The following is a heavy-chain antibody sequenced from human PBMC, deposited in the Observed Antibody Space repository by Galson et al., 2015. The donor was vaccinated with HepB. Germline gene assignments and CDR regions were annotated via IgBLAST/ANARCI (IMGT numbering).Heavy chain of an antibody. V-gene: IGHV1-69*13. CDR3: ARVYVWGSYRYGPFDY. J-gene: IGHJ4*02. D-gene: IGHD3-16*02. Sequence: SVKVSCKASGGTFSSYAISWVRQAPGQGLEWMGGIIPIFGTANYAQKFQGRVTITADESTSTAYMELSSLRSEDTAVYYCARVYVWGSYRYGPFDYWGQGTLVTVSS. CDR2: IIPIFGTA. CDR1: GGTFSSYA.